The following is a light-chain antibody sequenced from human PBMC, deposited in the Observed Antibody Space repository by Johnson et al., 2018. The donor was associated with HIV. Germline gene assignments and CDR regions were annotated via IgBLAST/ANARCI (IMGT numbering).Light chain of an antibody. Sequence: SVLTQPPSVSAAPGQKVTISCSGSSSNIGNNYVSWYQQLPGTAPKLLIYDNNKRPSGIPDRFSGSKSGTSATLGITGLQTGDEADYDCGTWDSSLSAVFGTGTKVTVL. CDR2: DNN. CDR1: SSNIGNNY. V-gene: IGLV1-51*01. J-gene: IGLJ1*01. CDR3: GTWDSSLSAV.